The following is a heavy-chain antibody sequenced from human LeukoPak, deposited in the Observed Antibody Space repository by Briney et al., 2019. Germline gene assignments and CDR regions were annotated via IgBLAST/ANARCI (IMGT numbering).Heavy chain of an antibody. CDR3: ATDLVEIIPGY. CDR1: GFTFSSSV. CDR2: ISYDGSNK. V-gene: IGHV3-30*04. D-gene: IGHD2-2*01. J-gene: IGHJ4*02. Sequence: GRSLRLSCAASGFTFSSSVMHWVRRAPGKGLEWVAVISYDGSNKYFADSVKGRFTISRDNSRNTLYLQMNSLRPEDTAVYYCATDLVEIIPGYWGQGTLVTVSS.